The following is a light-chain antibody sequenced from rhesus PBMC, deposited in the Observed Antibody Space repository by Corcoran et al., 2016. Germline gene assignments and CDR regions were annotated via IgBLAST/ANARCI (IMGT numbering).Light chain of an antibody. CDR2: KAS. Sequence: DIQMTQSPSSLSASVGDRVTITCRASQGISNNLAWSQQKPGKVPKLLIDKASTLQSGIPSRFSGRGSGTEFTLTISSLQPEDFATYYCQQHNSYPRTFGQGTKVEIK. V-gene: IGKV1-25*01. CDR3: QQHNSYPRT. CDR1: QGISNN. J-gene: IGKJ1*01.